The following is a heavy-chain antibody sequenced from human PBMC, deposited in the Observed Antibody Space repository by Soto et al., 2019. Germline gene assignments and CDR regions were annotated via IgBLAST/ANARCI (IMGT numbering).Heavy chain of an antibody. CDR2: IIPMLGIR. CDR1: GGTFSTYS. Sequence: QVQLVQSGAEVKKHGSSVKVSCKDSGGTFSTYSMFWVRQAPGQGLEWMGRIIPMLGIRNYAQRFQDRVTTTADKSTATAHMALSSLRSEDTALYYCTIGSWSGEVFDIWGQGTMVTVSS. J-gene: IGHJ3*02. V-gene: IGHV1-69*02. CDR3: TIGSWSGEVFDI. D-gene: IGHD2-21*01.